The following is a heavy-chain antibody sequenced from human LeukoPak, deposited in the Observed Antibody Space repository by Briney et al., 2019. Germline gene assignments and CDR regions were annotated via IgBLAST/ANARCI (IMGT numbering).Heavy chain of an antibody. V-gene: IGHV1-18*01. J-gene: IGHJ4*02. Sequence: ASVKVSCKASGYTFTSYGISWVRQAPGQGLEWMGWISAYSGNTNYAEKLKGRFTISTDTATSTAYMQMRSLRTDDTAVYYCARVPYGDYALDYWGQGSLVTASS. CDR2: ISAYSGNT. CDR1: GYTFTSYG. CDR3: ARVPYGDYALDY. D-gene: IGHD4-17*01.